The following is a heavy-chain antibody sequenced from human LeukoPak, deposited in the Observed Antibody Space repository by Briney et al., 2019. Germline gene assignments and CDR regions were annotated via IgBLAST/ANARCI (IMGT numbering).Heavy chain of an antibody. Sequence: GRSLRLSCAASGFTFSSYGMHWVRQAPGKGLEWVAVISYDGSNKYYADSVKGRFTISRDNSKTTLYLQMNSLRAEDTAVYYCAKGAGGRYFDWLFRPSYYFDYWGQGTLVTVSS. V-gene: IGHV3-30*18. CDR3: AKGAGGRYFDWLFRPSYYFDY. J-gene: IGHJ4*02. D-gene: IGHD3-9*01. CDR1: GFTFSSYG. CDR2: ISYDGSNK.